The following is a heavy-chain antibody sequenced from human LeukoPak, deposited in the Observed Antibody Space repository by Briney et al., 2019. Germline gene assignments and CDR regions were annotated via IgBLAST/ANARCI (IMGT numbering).Heavy chain of an antibody. J-gene: IGHJ3*02. CDR1: GYTFTSYD. Sequence: ASVKVSCKASGYTFTSYDINWVRQATGQGLEWVGWMNPNSGNTGYAQKFQGRVTITRNTSISTAYMELSSLRSEDSAVYYCARYDTYYYDSSGYYFDAFDIWGQGTMVTVSS. CDR2: MNPNSGNT. V-gene: IGHV1-8*01. CDR3: ARYDTYYYDSSGYYFDAFDI. D-gene: IGHD3-22*01.